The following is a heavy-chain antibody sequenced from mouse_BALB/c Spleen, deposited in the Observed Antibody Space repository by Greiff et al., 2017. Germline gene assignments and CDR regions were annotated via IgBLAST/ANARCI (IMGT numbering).Heavy chain of an antibody. V-gene: IGHV5-12-2*01. CDR1: GFTFSSYT. CDR3: ASSYYRFAY. J-gene: IGHJ3*01. CDR2: ISNGGGST. D-gene: IGHD2-10*01. Sequence: DVKLVESGGGLVQPGGSLKLSCAASGFTFSSYTMSWVRQTPEKRLEWVAYISNGGGSTYYPDTVKGRFTISRDNAKNTLYLQMSSLKSEDTAMYYCASSYYRFAYWGQGTLVTVSA.